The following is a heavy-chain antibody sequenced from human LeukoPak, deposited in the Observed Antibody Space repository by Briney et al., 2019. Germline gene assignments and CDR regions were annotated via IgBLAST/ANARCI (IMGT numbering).Heavy chain of an antibody. CDR2: IRSKANSYAT. J-gene: IGHJ3*02. CDR3: ARRLRDTDAFDI. Sequence: GGSLRLSCTASGFTFSGSAMHWVRQASGKGLEWVGRIRSKANSYATVYAASVKGRFTISRDDSKNTAYLQMNSLKTEDTAVYYCARRLRDTDAFDIWGQGTMVTVSS. V-gene: IGHV3-73*01. D-gene: IGHD5-18*01. CDR1: GFTFSGSA.